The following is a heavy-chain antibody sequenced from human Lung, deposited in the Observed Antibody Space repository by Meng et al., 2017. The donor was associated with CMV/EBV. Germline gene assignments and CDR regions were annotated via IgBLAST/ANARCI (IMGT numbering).Heavy chain of an antibody. CDR1: GDTXNKYV. J-gene: IGHJ6*02. D-gene: IGHD3-3*01. CDR2: IIPMRTTT. V-gene: IGHV1-69*10. CDR3: VASEEFYHFRSGWEWYYHYGMDV. Sequence: SXXVSXKASGDTXNKYVTSWVRQAPGQGLEWMGGIIPMRTTTNYAQRFQGRVTITADTSTATVYMELSSLRSEDTAMYYCVASEEFYHFRSGWEWYYHYGMDVWXPETTVTVSS.